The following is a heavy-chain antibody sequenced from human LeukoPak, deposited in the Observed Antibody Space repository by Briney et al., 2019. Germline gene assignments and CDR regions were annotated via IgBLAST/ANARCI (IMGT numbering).Heavy chain of an antibody. J-gene: IGHJ6*02. CDR3: ARELTYYYDSSGYYNPPYYYYGMDV. CDR2: ISVYNGNT. D-gene: IGHD3-22*01. V-gene: IGHV1-18*01. CDR1: GYTFTSYG. Sequence: GASVKVSCKASGYTFTSYGISWVRQAPGQGLEWMGWISVYNGNTNYAQKLQGRVTMTTDTSTSTAYMELSSLRSEDTAVYYCARELTYYYDSSGYYNPPYYYYGMDVWGQGTTVTVSS.